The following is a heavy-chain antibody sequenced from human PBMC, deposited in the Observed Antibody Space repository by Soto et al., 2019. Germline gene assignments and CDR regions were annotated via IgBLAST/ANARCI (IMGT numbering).Heavy chain of an antibody. CDR2: IGFDGKNK. CDR1: GFVFSSYG. CDR3: ARERVDQGDRWFDP. J-gene: IGHJ5*02. D-gene: IGHD2-2*01. Sequence: QVQLVQSGGGVVQPGNSLTLSCVTSGFVFSSYGMQWVRQAPGKGLEWVAVIGFDGKNKKYAASVKGRFTISRDNFRDTLYLQMNSLRAEDTAVYYCARERVDQGDRWFDPWGQGVLVTVSS. V-gene: IGHV3-33*01.